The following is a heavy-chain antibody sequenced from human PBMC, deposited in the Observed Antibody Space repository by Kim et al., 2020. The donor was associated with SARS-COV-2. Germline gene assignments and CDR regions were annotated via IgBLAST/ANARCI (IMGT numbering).Heavy chain of an antibody. CDR2: IYHRGST. D-gene: IGHD3-16*01. V-gene: IGHV4-39*01. CDR3: ARRTEAGGYFDF. J-gene: IGHJ4*02. CDR1: GGYINTNHYY. Sequence: SETLSLTCSVSGGYINTNHYYWAWIRQPPGKGLEWIGTIYHRGSTYYNPSLKSRVTISVDTSRNQFSLKLASVTAADPAVYYCARRTEAGGYFDFWGQGSPVTVAS.